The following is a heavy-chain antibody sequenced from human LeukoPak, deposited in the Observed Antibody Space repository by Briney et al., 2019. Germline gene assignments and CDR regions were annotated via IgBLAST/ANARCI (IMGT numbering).Heavy chain of an antibody. CDR1: GFTFSSYA. CDR3: ARGVPYDSWSGPHYSDY. D-gene: IGHD3-3*01. V-gene: IGHV3-23*01. J-gene: IGHJ4*02. CDR2: ISGSGDST. Sequence: GGSLRLSCAASGFTFSSYAMSWVRQAPGKGLEWVSAISGSGDSTDYADSVKGRFTSSRDNSKNTLYLQMNSLRAEDTAVYYCARGVPYDSWSGPHYSDYWGQGTLVTVSS.